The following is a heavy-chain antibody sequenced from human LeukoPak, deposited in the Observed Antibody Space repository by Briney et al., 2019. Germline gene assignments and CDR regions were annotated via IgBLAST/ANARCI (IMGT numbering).Heavy chain of an antibody. CDR3: ARGEWDLLFDY. Sequence: PSETLSLTCAVYGVSFSGYYWSWIRQPPGKGLEWIGEINHSGSTNYNPSLKSRVTISVDTSKNQFSLKLSSVTAADTAVYYCARGEWDLLFDYWGQGTLVTVSS. D-gene: IGHD1-26*01. J-gene: IGHJ4*02. CDR2: INHSGST. V-gene: IGHV4-34*01. CDR1: GVSFSGYY.